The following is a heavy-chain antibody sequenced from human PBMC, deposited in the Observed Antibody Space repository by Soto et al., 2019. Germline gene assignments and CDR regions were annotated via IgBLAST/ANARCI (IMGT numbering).Heavy chain of an antibody. CDR3: VKVLARGVGVPRFYFDS. V-gene: IGHV3-74*01. Sequence: GGALRLSCGASGFTFSNSWMHWVRQVSGKGLAWVSRINADGTSTSYADSVKGRVTISRDNAKNTLYLHVNSLRAEDTAVYYCVKVLARGVGVPRFYFDSWGQGALVTVSS. D-gene: IGHD2-2*01. CDR2: INADGTST. CDR1: GFTFSNSW. J-gene: IGHJ4*02.